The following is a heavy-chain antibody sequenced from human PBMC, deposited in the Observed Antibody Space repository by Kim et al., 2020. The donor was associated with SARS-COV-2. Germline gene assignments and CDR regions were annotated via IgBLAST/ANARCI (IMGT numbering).Heavy chain of an antibody. V-gene: IGHV3-48*03. CDR3: ARLILTGDGAFDV. J-gene: IGHJ3*01. D-gene: IGHD7-27*01. Sequence: YYADSGKGRFTIARDNAKNSLYLQMSSLRRDDTAVYYCARLILTGDGAFDVWGQGTMVTVAS.